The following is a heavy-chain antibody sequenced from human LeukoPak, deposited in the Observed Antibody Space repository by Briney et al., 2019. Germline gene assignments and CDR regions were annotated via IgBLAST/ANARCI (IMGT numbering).Heavy chain of an antibody. Sequence: GGSLRLSCSASGFTLDDHAMQWVRQAPGKGLEWVPGIRWNSGSIRYPDSVKGRFTIPRDNAKNSLYLQMNSLRAEDTPLYYCAEGAPYYESSGYYYPSDYWGQGAIVTVPS. CDR3: AEGAPYYESSGYYYPSDY. CDR2: IRWNSGSI. V-gene: IGHV3-9*01. CDR1: GFTLDDHA. D-gene: IGHD3-22*01. J-gene: IGHJ4*02.